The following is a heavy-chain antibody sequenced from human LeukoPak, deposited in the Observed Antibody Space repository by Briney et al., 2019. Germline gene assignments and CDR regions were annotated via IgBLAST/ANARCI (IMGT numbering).Heavy chain of an antibody. V-gene: IGHV1-18*01. J-gene: IGHJ3*02. CDR1: GYTFTSYG. D-gene: IGHD4-17*01. CDR2: ISAYNGNT. CDR3: ARQGAYGDYEWRFDI. Sequence: VASVKVSCKASGYTFTSYGISWVRQAPGQGLEWMGWISAYNGNTNYAQKLQGRVTMTTDTSTSTAYMELRSLRSDDTAVYYCARQGAYGDYEWRFDIWGQGTMVTVSS.